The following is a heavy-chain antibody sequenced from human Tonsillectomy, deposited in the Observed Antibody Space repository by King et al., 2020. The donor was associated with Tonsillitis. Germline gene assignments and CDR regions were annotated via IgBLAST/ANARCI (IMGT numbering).Heavy chain of an antibody. V-gene: IGHV5-51*01. CDR3: ARCDISGYYSLFDY. CDR2: IYPGDSDT. D-gene: IGHD3-22*01. J-gene: IGHJ4*02. Sequence: QLVQSGPEVKKTGESLKISCKGSGYSFASLWIGWVRQMPGKGLEWMGIIYPGDSDTRYSPSFEGHVTISADKSISTAYLQCSSLKASDTAMYYCARCDISGYYSLFDYWGQGTLVTVLS. CDR1: GYSFASLW.